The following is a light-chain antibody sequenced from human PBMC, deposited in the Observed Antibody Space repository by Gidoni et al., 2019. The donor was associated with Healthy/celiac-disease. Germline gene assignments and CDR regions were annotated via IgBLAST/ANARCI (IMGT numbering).Light chain of an antibody. V-gene: IGKV1-17*01. Sequence: DIQMTQSPSSLSASVGDRVTITCRASQGIRDNLGWYQHKPGGAPKRLIYLASRLQSGVPSRVSGSGFETEFTLTITSLQPEDRATYYCRQPESFPWTFGKGTKVEMK. J-gene: IGKJ1*01. CDR3: RQPESFPWT. CDR1: QGIRDN. CDR2: LAS.